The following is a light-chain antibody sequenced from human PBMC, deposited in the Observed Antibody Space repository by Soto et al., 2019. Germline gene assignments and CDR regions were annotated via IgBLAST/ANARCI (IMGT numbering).Light chain of an antibody. J-gene: IGLJ3*02. V-gene: IGLV2-14*03. CDR2: EV. CDR1: SSDVGGYNF. CDR3: NSYTNSATRV. Sequence: QSALTQPASVSGSPGQSITISCTGTSSDVGGYNFVSWYQQHPGKAPKLIIYEVSNRFSGSKSGNTASLTISGLQAEDEADYYCNSYTNSATRVFGGGTKLTFL.